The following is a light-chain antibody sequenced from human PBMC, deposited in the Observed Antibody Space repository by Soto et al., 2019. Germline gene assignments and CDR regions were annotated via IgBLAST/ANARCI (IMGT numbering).Light chain of an antibody. Sequence: QSVLTQPASVSGSPGQSITISCTGTSSDVGGYKYVSWYQQHPGKAPKLMIYEVSNRPSGVSNRFSASKSGNTASLTISGLQAEDEADYYCSSYTSSYTYVFGTGTKVTVL. V-gene: IGLV2-14*01. CDR1: SSDVGGYKY. J-gene: IGLJ1*01. CDR3: SSYTSSYTYV. CDR2: EVS.